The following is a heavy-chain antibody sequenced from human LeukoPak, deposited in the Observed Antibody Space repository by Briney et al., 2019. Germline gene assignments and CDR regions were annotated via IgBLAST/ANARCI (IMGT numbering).Heavy chain of an antibody. Sequence: GGSLRLSCAASGLFFGSYWMSWVRQAPGKGLEWVANIKHVGSEKYYVDSVKGRFTISVDSAKRSLCMRVNSLKDEDTAVYYCTTDLDYYDSSGYYSQSDFDCWGQGTLVTVSS. V-gene: IGHV3-7*01. J-gene: IGHJ4*02. CDR3: TTDLDYYDSSGYYSQSDFDC. CDR2: IKHVGSEK. CDR1: GLFFGSYW. D-gene: IGHD3-22*01.